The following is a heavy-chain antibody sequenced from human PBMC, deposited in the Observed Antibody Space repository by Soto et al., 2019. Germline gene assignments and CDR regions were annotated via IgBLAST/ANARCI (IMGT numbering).Heavy chain of an antibody. CDR1: GFTFTSYA. Sequence: SLRLSCAASGFTFTSYAMSWVRQAPGKGLEWVSAISGSGGSTYYADSVKGRFTISRDNSKNTLYLQMNSLRAEDTAVYYCATDILTGYNTPNHDAFDIWGQGTMVTVSS. J-gene: IGHJ3*02. CDR3: ATDILTGYNTPNHDAFDI. CDR2: ISGSGGST. V-gene: IGHV3-23*01. D-gene: IGHD3-9*01.